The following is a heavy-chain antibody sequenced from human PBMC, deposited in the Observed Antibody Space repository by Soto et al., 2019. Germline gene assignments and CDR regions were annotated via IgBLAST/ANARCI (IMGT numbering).Heavy chain of an antibody. CDR1: GGSISSYY. D-gene: IGHD5-12*01. J-gene: IGHJ4*02. CDR3: ARFSYSGYDEFDY. Sequence: SETLSLTCTVSGGSISSYYWSWIRQPPGKGLERIGYIYYSGSTNYNPSLKSRVTISVDTSKNQFSLKLSSVTAADTAVYYCARFSYSGYDEFDYWGQGTLVTVSS. CDR2: IYYSGST. V-gene: IGHV4-59*01.